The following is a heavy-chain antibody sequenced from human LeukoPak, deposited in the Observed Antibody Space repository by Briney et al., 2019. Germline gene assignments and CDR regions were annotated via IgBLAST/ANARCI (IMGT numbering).Heavy chain of an antibody. CDR2: IYTSGST. CDR3: AKDGIERVIMYYFDY. D-gene: IGHD3-10*01. J-gene: IGHJ4*02. CDR1: GGSISSYY. V-gene: IGHV4-4*07. Sequence: SETLSLTCTVSGGSISSYYWSWIRQPAGKGLEWIGRIYTSGSTNYNPSLKSRVTMSVDTSKNQFSLKLSSVTAADTAVYYCAKDGIERVIMYYFDYWGQGTLVTVSS.